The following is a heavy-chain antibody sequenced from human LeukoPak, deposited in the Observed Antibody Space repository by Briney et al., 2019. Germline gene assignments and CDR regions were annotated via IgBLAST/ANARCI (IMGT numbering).Heavy chain of an antibody. V-gene: IGHV1-18*01. CDR2: ISAYNGNT. J-gene: IGHJ3*02. Sequence: ASVKVSCKASGYTFTSYGISWVRQAPGQGLEWMGWISAYNGNTNYAQKLQGRVTMTTDTSTRKAYMGLRSLRSNDTAVYYCAREGCSSTSCYTGPYGFDIWGQGRMVSVCS. CDR1: GYTFTSYG. D-gene: IGHD2-2*02. CDR3: AREGCSSTSCYTGPYGFDI.